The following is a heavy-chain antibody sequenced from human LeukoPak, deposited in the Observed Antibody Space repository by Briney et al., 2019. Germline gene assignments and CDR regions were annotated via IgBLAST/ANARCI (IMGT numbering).Heavy chain of an antibody. CDR1: GASISNYY. Sequence: PSETLSLTCTVSGASISNYYWSWIRQPPGKGLECIGYVSYSGRTNHNPSLKSRVTISADTSKNQFSLKLTSVTAADTAVYYCARHERGGENLDYWGQGTLVTVSS. CDR3: ARHERGGENLDY. D-gene: IGHD1-1*01. V-gene: IGHV4-59*08. J-gene: IGHJ4*02. CDR2: VSYSGRT.